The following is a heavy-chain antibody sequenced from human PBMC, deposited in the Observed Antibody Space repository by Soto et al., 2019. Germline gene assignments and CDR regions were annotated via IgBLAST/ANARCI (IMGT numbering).Heavy chain of an antibody. V-gene: IGHV4-59*13. CDR3: ARDMQAGVLNSFAP. CDR2: TSYTTTT. J-gene: IGHJ5*02. D-gene: IGHD6-19*01. CDR1: GASLTSYE. Sequence: SAPVSLTCIVSGASLTSYEWCWLRQCLGDGLDWISFTSYTTTTNYNPSLKSRVTISLDTSKNQLSLKLTSMTAADTAVYYCARDMQAGVLNSFAPWGQATLV.